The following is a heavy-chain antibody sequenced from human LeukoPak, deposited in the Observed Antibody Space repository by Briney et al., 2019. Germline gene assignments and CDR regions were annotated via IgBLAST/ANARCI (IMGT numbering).Heavy chain of an antibody. CDR3: ARVAGWHWFDP. D-gene: IGHD6-19*01. Sequence: GGSLRLSCAASGFTFSSSAMSWVRQAPGRGLEWVSSIRPSGDNTYYGDSVKGRFTISRDNSKNTVYLQMNNMRVDDTAIYYCARVAGWHWFDPWGQGTLVTVSS. J-gene: IGHJ5*02. CDR1: GFTFSSSA. CDR2: IRPSGDNT. V-gene: IGHV3-23*01.